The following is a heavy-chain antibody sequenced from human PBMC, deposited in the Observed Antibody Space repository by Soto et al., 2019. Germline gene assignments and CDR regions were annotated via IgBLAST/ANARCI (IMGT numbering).Heavy chain of an antibody. J-gene: IGHJ3*02. V-gene: IGHV4-31*03. CDR3: ARSHDCSRSSCLSIEAFDI. D-gene: IGHD2-2*01. CDR2: IYDSGRT. CDR1: GGSVSSGDYY. Sequence: QVQLQESGPGLVRPSQTLSLTCTVSGGSVSSGDYYWSWIRQYPEKGLEWIANIYDSGRTGYNPSLESRRTMSVAMSKNHFPLRLHSVTAADTAVYFCARSHDCSRSSCLSIEAFDIWGQGTVVTVSS.